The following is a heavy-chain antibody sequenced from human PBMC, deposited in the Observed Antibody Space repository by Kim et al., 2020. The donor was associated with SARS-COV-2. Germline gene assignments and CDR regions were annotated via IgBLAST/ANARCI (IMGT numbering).Heavy chain of an antibody. D-gene: IGHD3-22*01. V-gene: IGHV3-30*18. Sequence: GGSLRLSCAASGFTFSSYGMHWVRQAPGKGLEWVAVISYDGSNKYYADSVKGRFTISRDNSKNTLYLQMNSLRAEDTAVYYCAKDQADYDSSGYYYGGHYFDYWGQGTLVTVSP. CDR1: GFTFSSYG. CDR3: AKDQADYDSSGYYYGGHYFDY. CDR2: ISYDGSNK. J-gene: IGHJ4*02.